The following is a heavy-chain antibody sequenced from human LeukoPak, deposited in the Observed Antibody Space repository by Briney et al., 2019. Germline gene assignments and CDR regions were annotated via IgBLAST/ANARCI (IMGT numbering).Heavy chain of an antibody. J-gene: IGHJ3*02. CDR1: GFTFSSYS. CDR2: ISSSSYI. D-gene: IGHD3-22*01. V-gene: IGHV3-21*01. CDR3: ARDSITMKVVVSHDAFDN. Sequence: GGSLRLSCAASGFTFSSYSMNWVRQAPGKGLEWVSSISSSSYIYYADSVKGRFTISRDNAKNSLYLQMNSLRAEDTAVYYCARDSITMKVVVSHDAFDNWGQGTMVTVSS.